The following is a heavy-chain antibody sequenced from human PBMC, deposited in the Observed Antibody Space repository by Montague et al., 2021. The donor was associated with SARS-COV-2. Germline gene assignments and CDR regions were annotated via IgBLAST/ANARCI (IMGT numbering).Heavy chain of an antibody. Sequence: SLRLSCAASGFTFSSYAMHWVRQAPGKGLEWVAVISYDGSNKYYADSVKGRFTISRDNAKNSLYLQMNSLRAEDTALYYCARDRDCSSTSCSPGLYYYYGMDVWGQGTTVTVSS. D-gene: IGHD2-2*01. CDR3: ARDRDCSSTSCSPGLYYYYGMDV. CDR1: GFTFSSYA. V-gene: IGHV3-30*04. CDR2: ISYDGSNK. J-gene: IGHJ6*02.